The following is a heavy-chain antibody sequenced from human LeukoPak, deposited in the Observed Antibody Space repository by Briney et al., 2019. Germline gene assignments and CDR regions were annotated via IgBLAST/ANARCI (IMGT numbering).Heavy chain of an antibody. CDR1: GYTFTGYY. CDR2: INPNSGDT. Sequence: GASVKVSCKASGYTFTGYYMHWVRQAPGRGLEWMGWINPNSGDTNFAQSFQGRVTMTRDMSTSTVYMELSSLRSEDTAMYYCARALPHRRLMDTTMEQHWFDPWGQGTLVTVSS. J-gene: IGHJ5*02. V-gene: IGHV1-2*02. D-gene: IGHD5-18*01. CDR3: ARALPHRRLMDTTMEQHWFDP.